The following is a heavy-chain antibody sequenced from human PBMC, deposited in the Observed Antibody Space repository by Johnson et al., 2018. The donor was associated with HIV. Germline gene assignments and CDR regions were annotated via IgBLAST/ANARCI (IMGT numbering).Heavy chain of an antibody. Sequence: VQLVESGGGLVQPGRSLRLSCAASGFTFDDYAMHWVRQAPGKGLEWVSGISWNSGSIGYADSVKGRFTISRDNAKNSLYLQMNSLRAEDTAVYYCARVTVFGVTKVDALDIWGQGTMVTVSS. CDR3: ARVTVFGVTKVDALDI. CDR2: ISWNSGSI. V-gene: IGHV3-9*01. J-gene: IGHJ3*02. CDR1: GFTFDDYA. D-gene: IGHD3-3*01.